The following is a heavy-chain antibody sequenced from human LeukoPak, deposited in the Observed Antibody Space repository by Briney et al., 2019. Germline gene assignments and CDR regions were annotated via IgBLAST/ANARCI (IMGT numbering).Heavy chain of an antibody. V-gene: IGHV3-7*04. CDR2: IHQDGNVK. CDR3: ARGDKFSGDY. CDR1: GFTFSTYW. D-gene: IGHD2-15*01. J-gene: IGHJ4*02. Sequence: GGSLRLSCAVSGFTFSTYWMSWVRQAPGKGLEWVANIHQDGNVKYYVDSVKGRFTISRDNAKNSLYLQMNSLRAEDTAVYYCARGDKFSGDYWGQGTLVTVSS.